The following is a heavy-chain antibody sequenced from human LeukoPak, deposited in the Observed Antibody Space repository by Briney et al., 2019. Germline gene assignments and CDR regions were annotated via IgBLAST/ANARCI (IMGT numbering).Heavy chain of an antibody. CDR2: INPGGSSV. CDR1: GFTFSSYW. Sequence: GGSLRLSCAASGFTFSSYWMHWVRQVPGKGLVWVARINPGGSSVTYADSVKGRFTISRDNAKNTLYLQMDSLRAEDTGVYYCAGSNQADDYWGQGTLVTVSS. CDR3: AGSNQADDY. V-gene: IGHV3-74*01. D-gene: IGHD1-14*01. J-gene: IGHJ4*02.